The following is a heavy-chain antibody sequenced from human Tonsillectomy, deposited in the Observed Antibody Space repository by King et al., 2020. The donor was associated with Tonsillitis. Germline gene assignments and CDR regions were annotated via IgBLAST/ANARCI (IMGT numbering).Heavy chain of an antibody. J-gene: IGHJ4*02. Sequence: VQLVESGGGLVKPGGSLRLSCAASGFTFSNAWMSWVRQAPGKGLEWVGRIKSKTDGGTTDYAAPVKGRFTISRDDSKNTLYLQMNSLKTEDTAVYYCTTEPRQQLVTEGVDYWGQGTLVTVSS. CDR3: TTEPRQQLVTEGVDY. CDR1: GFTFSNAW. V-gene: IGHV3-15*01. CDR2: IKSKTDGGTT. D-gene: IGHD6-13*01.